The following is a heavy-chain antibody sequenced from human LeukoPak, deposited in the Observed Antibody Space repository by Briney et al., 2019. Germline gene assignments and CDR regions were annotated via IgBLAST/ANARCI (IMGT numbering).Heavy chain of an antibody. V-gene: IGHV4-59*01. CDR1: GGSISSYY. CDR2: IYYSGNT. J-gene: IGHJ5*02. Sequence: SETLSLTCTVSGGSISSYYWSWIRQPPGKGLEWIGYIYYSGNTNYNPSLKGRVTISVDTSTNQFSLKLSSVTAADTAVYYCARGDSSASNWFDPWGQGTLVTVSS. CDR3: ARGDSSASNWFDP. D-gene: IGHD3-22*01.